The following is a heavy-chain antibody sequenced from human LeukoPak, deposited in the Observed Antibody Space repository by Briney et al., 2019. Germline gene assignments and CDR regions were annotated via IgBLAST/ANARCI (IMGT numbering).Heavy chain of an antibody. CDR1: GFTFSGYY. CDR2: ISGSDSAI. V-gene: IGHV3-11*04. J-gene: IGHJ4*02. Sequence: PGGSLRLSCVASGFTFSGYYMMGMRQAPGKGVEWVSYISGSDSAIYYADTVKGLFTISRDNAKNSLYLQMNSLRAEDTAVYYCVRESASTITRHFDYWGQGTLVTVCS. CDR3: VRESASTITRHFDY. D-gene: IGHD4-11*01.